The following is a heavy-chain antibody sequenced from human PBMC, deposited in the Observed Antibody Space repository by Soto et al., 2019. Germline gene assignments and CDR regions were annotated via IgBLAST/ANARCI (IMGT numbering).Heavy chain of an antibody. CDR1: GFTFSNYW. Sequence: EVQLVESGGGLVQPGGSLRLSCAASGFTFSNYWMYWVRQAPGKGLEWVSRINSDGSVSSYADSVKGRLTISRDNVKNTLYLQMDSLRAEDTAVYSCARGDCVGGTCYSLAGSFYYYMDVWGKGTTVTVFS. CDR3: ARGDCVGGTCYSLAGSFYYYMDV. D-gene: IGHD2-15*01. J-gene: IGHJ6*03. V-gene: IGHV3-74*02. CDR2: INSDGSVS.